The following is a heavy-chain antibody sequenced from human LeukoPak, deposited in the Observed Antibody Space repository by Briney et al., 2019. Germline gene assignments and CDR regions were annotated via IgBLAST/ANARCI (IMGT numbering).Heavy chain of an antibody. V-gene: IGHV1-24*01. CDR3: ATDQLDY. CDR1: GYTFTELS. J-gene: IGHJ4*02. CDR2: FDPEDGET. Sequence: ASVKVSCKASGYTFTELSMHWVRQAPGKGLEWMGGFDPEDGETIYAQKFQGRVTMTKDTSTNTAYMELSSLRPEDTAVYYCATDQLDYWGQGTLGTVSS.